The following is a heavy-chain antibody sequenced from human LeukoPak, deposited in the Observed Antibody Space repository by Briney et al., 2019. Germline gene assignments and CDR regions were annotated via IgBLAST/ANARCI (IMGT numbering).Heavy chain of an antibody. CDR1: GFTFSSYG. D-gene: IGHD5-24*01. V-gene: IGHV3-30*18. Sequence: PGGSLRLSCAASGFTFSSYGMHWVRQAPGKGLEWVAVISYDGSNKYYADSVKGRFTISRDNAKNSLYLQMNSLRAEDTALYYCAKDLAFGDAYKSLDYWGQGTLVTVSS. CDR3: AKDLAFGDAYKSLDY. J-gene: IGHJ4*02. CDR2: ISYDGSNK.